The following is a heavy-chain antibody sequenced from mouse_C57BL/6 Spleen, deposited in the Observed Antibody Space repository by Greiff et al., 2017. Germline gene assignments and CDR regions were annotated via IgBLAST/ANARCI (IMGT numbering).Heavy chain of an antibody. V-gene: IGHV1-76*01. Sequence: QVQLQQPGAELVRPGASVKLSCKASGYTFTDYYINWVKQRPGQGLEWIARIYPGSGNTYYNEKFKGKATLTAEKSSSTAYMQLSSLTSEDSAVYFCALGGEDYWGQGTSVTVSS. CDR3: ALGGEDY. D-gene: IGHD2-13*01. CDR2: IYPGSGNT. J-gene: IGHJ4*01. CDR1: GYTFTDYY.